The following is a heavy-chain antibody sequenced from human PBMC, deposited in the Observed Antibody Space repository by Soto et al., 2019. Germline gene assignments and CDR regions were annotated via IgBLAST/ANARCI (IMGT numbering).Heavy chain of an antibody. CDR2: IYYSGST. D-gene: IGHD5-18*01. Sequence: SETLSLTCTVSGGSISSYYWSWIRQPPGKGLEWIGYIYYSGSTNYNPSLKSRVTISVDTSKNQFSLKLSSVTAADTAVYYCARSLIDTAMVYFDYWGQGTLVTVSS. J-gene: IGHJ4*02. V-gene: IGHV4-59*01. CDR1: GGSISSYY. CDR3: ARSLIDTAMVYFDY.